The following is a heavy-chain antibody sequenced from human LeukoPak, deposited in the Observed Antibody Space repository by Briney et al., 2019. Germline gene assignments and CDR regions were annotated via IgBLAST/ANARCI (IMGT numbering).Heavy chain of an antibody. D-gene: IGHD6-13*01. CDR2: INSDGSST. CDR3: ARDPQQLEEGFDY. V-gene: IGHV3-74*01. CDR1: GFTFSSYW. J-gene: IGHJ4*02. Sequence: TGGSLRLSCAASGFTFSSYWMHWVRQAPGKGLMWVSRINSDGSSTSYADSVKGRFTISRDNAKNTLYLQMNSLRAEDTAVYYCARDPQQLEEGFDYWGQGTLVTVSS.